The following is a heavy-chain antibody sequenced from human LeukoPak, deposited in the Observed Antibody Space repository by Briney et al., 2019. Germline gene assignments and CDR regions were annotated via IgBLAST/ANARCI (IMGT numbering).Heavy chain of an antibody. J-gene: IGHJ4*02. CDR1: GFTFSNYG. CDR3: AKEGTAQISTWYDY. CDR2: VSYEGKSQ. D-gene: IGHD6-13*01. V-gene: IGHV3-30*18. Sequence: PGRSLRLSCATSGFTFSNYGMHWVRQAPGKGLEWVAVVSYEGKSQYYADSVRGRFTISRDNSKNTLYLQMNSLRGEDAAVYYCAKEGTAQISTWYDYWGQGTLVTVSS.